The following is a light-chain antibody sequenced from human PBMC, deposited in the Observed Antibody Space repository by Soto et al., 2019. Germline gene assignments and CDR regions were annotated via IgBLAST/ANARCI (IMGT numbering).Light chain of an antibody. CDR2: GAS. Sequence: EIVLTQSPGTLSLSPGERATLSCRASQSVSSSYLAWYQQKPGQAPRLLIYGASSRATGTPDRFSGSGSGTDFTLTISRLEPEDVEVYYCQQYGSSPWTFGQGTKVEIK. CDR3: QQYGSSPWT. V-gene: IGKV3-20*01. J-gene: IGKJ1*01. CDR1: QSVSSSY.